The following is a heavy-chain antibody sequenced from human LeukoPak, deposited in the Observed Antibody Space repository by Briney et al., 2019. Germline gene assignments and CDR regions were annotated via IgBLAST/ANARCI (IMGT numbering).Heavy chain of an antibody. CDR1: GGSISSSSYY. D-gene: IGHD3-16*02. CDR3: AREPRVWGSYRPSYYFDY. Sequence: SETLSLTCTVSGGSISSSSYYWGWIRQPPGKGLEWIGYIYYSGSTNYNPSLKSRVTISVDTSKNQFSLKLSSVTAADTAVYYCAREPRVWGSYRPSYYFDYWGQGTLVTVSS. J-gene: IGHJ4*02. V-gene: IGHV4-61*01. CDR2: IYYSGST.